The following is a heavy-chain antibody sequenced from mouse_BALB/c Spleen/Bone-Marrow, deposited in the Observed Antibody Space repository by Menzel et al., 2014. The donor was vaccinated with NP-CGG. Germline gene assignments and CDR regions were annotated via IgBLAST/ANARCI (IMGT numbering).Heavy chain of an antibody. CDR2: INPDSSTI. V-gene: IGHV4-1*02. CDR1: GFDFSGFW. J-gene: IGHJ3*01. D-gene: IGHD2-3*01. CDR3: ARLGYYGGFAY. Sequence: EVQLVESGGGLVQPGGSLKLSCVASGFDFSGFWMGWVRQAPGKGLEWIGEINPDSSTINYTPSLKDRFIISRDNAKNTLYLQMSKVRSEDTALYYCARLGYYGGFAYWGQGTLVTVSA.